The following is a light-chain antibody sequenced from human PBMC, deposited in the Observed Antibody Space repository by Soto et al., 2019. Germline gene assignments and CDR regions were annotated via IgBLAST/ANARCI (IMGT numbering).Light chain of an antibody. J-gene: IGKJ5*01. V-gene: IGKV3-15*01. Sequence: EIVMTQSPGTLSVSPGERATLSCRASQSVTSKLAWYQQKPGQAPRLLISDSSTRATDIPARFSGSGSGTEFTLTISSLQSEDFAVYYCQQYKNWPITFGQGTRLEIK. CDR1: QSVTSK. CDR3: QQYKNWPIT. CDR2: DSS.